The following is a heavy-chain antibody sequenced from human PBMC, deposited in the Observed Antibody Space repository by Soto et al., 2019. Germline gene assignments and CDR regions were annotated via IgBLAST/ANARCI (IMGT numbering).Heavy chain of an antibody. Sequence: LRLSCAASGFTFSRYAMHWVRQAPGKGLEWVAVISYDGSNKYYADSVKGRFTISRDNSKNTLYLQMNSLRAEDTAVYYCAREWELRYWGQGTLVTVSS. CDR1: GFTFSRYA. J-gene: IGHJ4*02. V-gene: IGHV3-30-3*01. CDR2: ISYDGSNK. CDR3: AREWELRY. D-gene: IGHD1-26*01.